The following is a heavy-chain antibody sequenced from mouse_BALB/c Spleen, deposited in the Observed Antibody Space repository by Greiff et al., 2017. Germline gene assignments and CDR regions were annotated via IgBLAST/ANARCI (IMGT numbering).Heavy chain of an antibody. D-gene: IGHD2-2*01. Sequence: EVQVVESGGGLVQPGGSRKLSCAASGFTFSSFGMHWVRQAPEKGLEWVAYISSGSSTIYYADTVKGRFTISRDNPKNTLFLQMTSLRSEDTAMYYCARSGGYDENYFDYWGQGTTLTVSS. CDR1: GFTFSSFG. J-gene: IGHJ2*01. V-gene: IGHV5-17*02. CDR3: ARSGGYDENYFDY. CDR2: ISSGSSTI.